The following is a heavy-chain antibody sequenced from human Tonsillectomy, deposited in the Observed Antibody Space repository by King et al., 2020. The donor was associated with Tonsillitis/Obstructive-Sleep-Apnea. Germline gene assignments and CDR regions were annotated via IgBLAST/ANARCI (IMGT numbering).Heavy chain of an antibody. Sequence: VQLQQWGAGLLKPSETLSLTCGVYGGSFSGYYWSWIRQPPGKGLEWIGEINHSGSTDYNSSLKSRVTISRDTSKNPFSLRLTSVTAADTAVYYCGTNAGDYYYYMDVWGKGTTVTVSS. CDR2: INHSGST. D-gene: IGHD2-2*01. V-gene: IGHV4-34*01. CDR3: GTNAGDYYYYMDV. CDR1: GGSFSGYY. J-gene: IGHJ6*03.